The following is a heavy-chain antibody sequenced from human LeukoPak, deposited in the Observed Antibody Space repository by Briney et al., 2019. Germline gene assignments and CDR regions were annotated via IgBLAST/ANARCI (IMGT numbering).Heavy chain of an antibody. Sequence: ASVKVSCKASGYTFTGYYMHWVRQAPGQGLEWMGRIIPIFGTANYAQKFQGRVTITTDESTSTAYMELSSLRSEDTAVYYCARSGPSRFLEWLLIVWGQGTLVTVSS. CDR1: GYTFTGYY. V-gene: IGHV1-69*05. D-gene: IGHD3-3*01. CDR3: ARSGPSRFLEWLLIV. J-gene: IGHJ4*02. CDR2: IIPIFGTA.